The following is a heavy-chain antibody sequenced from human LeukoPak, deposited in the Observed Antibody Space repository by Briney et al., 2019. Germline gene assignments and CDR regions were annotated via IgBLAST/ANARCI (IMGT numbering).Heavy chain of an antibody. CDR2: IYTSGST. V-gene: IGHV4-61*02. J-gene: IGHJ4*02. CDR3: ARLSVGAITDY. CDR1: GGSISSGSYY. Sequence: SETLSLTCTVSGGSISSGSYYWSWIRQPAGKGLEWIGRIYTSGSTNYNPSLKSRVTISVDTSKNQFSLKLSSVTAADTAVYYCARLSVGAITDYWGQGTLVTVSS. D-gene: IGHD1-26*01.